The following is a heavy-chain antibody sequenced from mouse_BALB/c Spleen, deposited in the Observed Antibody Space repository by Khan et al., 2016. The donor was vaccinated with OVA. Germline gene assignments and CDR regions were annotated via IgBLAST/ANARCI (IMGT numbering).Heavy chain of an antibody. Sequence: QVQLKQSGAELARPGASVNLSCKASGYTFTNYWIHWVRQRPGQGLEWIGSIFPGNDDTNYTQKFKGKATLTADKSSSTACMQISTLASEDSAVYYCTTHVPYALDYWGQGTSVTVSA. CDR3: TTHVPYALDY. CDR1: GYTFTNYW. V-gene: IGHV1-87*01. CDR2: IFPGNDDT. J-gene: IGHJ4*01.